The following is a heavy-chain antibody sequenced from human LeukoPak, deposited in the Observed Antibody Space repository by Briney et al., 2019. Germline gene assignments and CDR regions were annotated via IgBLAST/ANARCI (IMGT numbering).Heavy chain of an antibody. CDR2: IYYSGST. D-gene: IGHD1-14*01. J-gene: IGHJ4*02. V-gene: IGHV4-39*01. CDR3: ARNHPFDY. CDR1: GGSISSSSEY. Sequence: SETLSLTCTVSGGSISSSSEYWGWIRQPPGKGLEWIGSIYYSGSTYYNPSLKSRVTIAVDTSKNQYPLKLSSVTAVDSAVYYCARNHPFDYWGQGTRVTVST.